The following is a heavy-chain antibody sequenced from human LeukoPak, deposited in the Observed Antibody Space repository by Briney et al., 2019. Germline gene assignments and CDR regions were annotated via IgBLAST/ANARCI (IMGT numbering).Heavy chain of an antibody. D-gene: IGHD6-13*01. CDR2: MNPNSGNT. V-gene: IGHV1-8*03. CDR1: GYTFTSYD. J-gene: IGHJ6*03. CDR3: ARAIAAAPHYYYMDV. Sequence: ASVKVPCKASGYTFTSYDINWVRQATGQGLEWMGWMNPNSGNTGYAQKFQGRVTITRNTSISTAYMELSSLRSEDTAVYYCARAIAAAPHYYYMDVWGKGTTVTVSS.